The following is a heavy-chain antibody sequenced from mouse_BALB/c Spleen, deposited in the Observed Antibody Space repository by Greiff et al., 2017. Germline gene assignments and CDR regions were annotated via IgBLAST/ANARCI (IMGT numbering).Heavy chain of an antibody. CDR1: GYTFTDYN. D-gene: IGHD2-4*01. J-gene: IGHJ3*01. Sequence: EVQLQQSGPELVKPGASVKISCKASGYTFTDYNMHWVKQSHGKSLEWIGYIYPYNGGTGYNQKFKSKATLTVDNSSSTAYMELRSLTSEDSAVYYCARDYYDYPWFAYWGQGTLVTVSA. V-gene: IGHV1S29*02. CDR3: ARDYYDYPWFAY. CDR2: IYPYNGGT.